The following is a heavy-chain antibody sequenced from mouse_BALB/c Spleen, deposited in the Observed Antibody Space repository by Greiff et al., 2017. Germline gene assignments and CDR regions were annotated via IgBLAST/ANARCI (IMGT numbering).Heavy chain of an antibody. Sequence: EVHLVESGGGLVKPGGSLKLSCAASGFTFSSYAMSWVRQTPEKRLEWVATISSGGSYTYYPDSVKGRFTISRDNAKNTLYLQMSSLKSEDTAMYYCARHAVVARDAMDYWGQGTSVTVSS. CDR1: GFTFSSYA. CDR3: ARHAVVARDAMDY. V-gene: IGHV5-9-3*01. CDR2: ISSGGSYT. J-gene: IGHJ4*01. D-gene: IGHD1-1*01.